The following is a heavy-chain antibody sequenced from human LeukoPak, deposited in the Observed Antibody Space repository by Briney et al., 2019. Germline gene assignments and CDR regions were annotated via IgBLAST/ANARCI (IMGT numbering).Heavy chain of an antibody. CDR3: ARSPREYSHKPPYYYYYMDV. D-gene: IGHD5-18*01. J-gene: IGHJ6*03. CDR2: IYPGDSDT. V-gene: IGHV5-51*01. CDR1: GYSFTSYW. Sequence: GESLKISCKGSGYSFTSYWIGWVRQMPGKGLEWMGIIYPGDSDTRYSPSFQGQVTISADKSISTAYLQWSSLKASDTAMYYCARSPREYSHKPPYYYYYMDVWGKGTTVTVSS.